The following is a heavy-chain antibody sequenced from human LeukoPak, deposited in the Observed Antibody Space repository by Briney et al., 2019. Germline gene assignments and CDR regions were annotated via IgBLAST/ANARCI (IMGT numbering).Heavy chain of an antibody. Sequence: TGGSLRLSCTAPGFTFSNYAMNWVRQAPGKGLDWVSGITNSGGTTFYADSVRGRVTISRDNSKNTLYLHMNSLRAEDTAIYYCAKTRDGYYEFWGQGTLVTVSS. CDR1: GFTFSNYA. J-gene: IGHJ4*02. CDR2: ITNSGGTT. D-gene: IGHD5-24*01. CDR3: AKTRDGYYEF. V-gene: IGHV3-23*01.